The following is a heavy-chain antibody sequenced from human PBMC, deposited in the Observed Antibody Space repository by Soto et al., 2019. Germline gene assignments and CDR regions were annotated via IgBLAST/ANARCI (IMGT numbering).Heavy chain of an antibody. CDR3: ARDSSNYSTLTYYYYYGMDV. Sequence: ASVKVSCNASGYTFTSYGISWVRQAPGQGLEWMGWISAYNGNTNYAQKLQGRVTMTTDTSTSTAYMELRSLRSDDTAVYYCARDSSNYSTLTYYYYYGMDVWGQGTTVTVSS. J-gene: IGHJ6*02. CDR2: ISAYNGNT. CDR1: GYTFTSYG. D-gene: IGHD4-4*01. V-gene: IGHV1-18*01.